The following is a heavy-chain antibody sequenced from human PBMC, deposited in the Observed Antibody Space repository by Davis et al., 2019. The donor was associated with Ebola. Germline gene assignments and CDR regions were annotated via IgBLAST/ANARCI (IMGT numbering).Heavy chain of an antibody. V-gene: IGHV1-3*01. J-gene: IGHJ4*02. Sequence: ASVKVSCKASGYTFTSYAMHWVRQAPGQRLEWMGWINAGNGNTKYSQKFQGRVTITRDTSAGTAYMELSSLRSEDTAVYYCARGRLTMIVGIDYWGQGTLVTVSS. CDR1: GYTFTSYA. D-gene: IGHD3-22*01. CDR2: INAGNGNT. CDR3: ARGRLTMIVGIDY.